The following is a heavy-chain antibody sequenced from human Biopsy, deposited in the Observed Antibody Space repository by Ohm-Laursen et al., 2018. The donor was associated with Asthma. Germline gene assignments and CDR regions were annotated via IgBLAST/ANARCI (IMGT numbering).Heavy chain of an antibody. CDR3: ARDGVVPDAMYYHYYYGLDV. CDR1: GFAVSRDY. J-gene: IGHJ6*02. Sequence: GSLRLSCAASGFAVSRDYMFWVRQAPGKGLEWVSRVKGDGRRTSYADSVKGRFTISRDNAKNTLYLQMNSLRVEDTAVYYCARDGVVPDAMYYHYYYGLDVWGQGTTVTVSS. V-gene: IGHV3-74*01. CDR2: VKGDGRRT. D-gene: IGHD2-2*01.